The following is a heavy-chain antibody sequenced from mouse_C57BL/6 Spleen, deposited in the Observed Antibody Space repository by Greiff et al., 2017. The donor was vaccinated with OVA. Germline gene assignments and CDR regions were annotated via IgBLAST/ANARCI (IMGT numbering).Heavy chain of an antibody. D-gene: IGHD2-4*01. CDR2: IDPANGNT. CDR1: GFTIKNTY. CDR3: ARGDDYDGFAY. V-gene: IGHV14-3*01. Sequence: VQLQQSVAELVRPGASVKLSCTASGFTIKNTYMHWVKQRPEQGLEWIGRIDPANGNTKYAPKFQGKATITADTSSNTAYLQLSSLTSEDTAIYSCARGDDYDGFAYWGQGTLVTVSA. J-gene: IGHJ3*01.